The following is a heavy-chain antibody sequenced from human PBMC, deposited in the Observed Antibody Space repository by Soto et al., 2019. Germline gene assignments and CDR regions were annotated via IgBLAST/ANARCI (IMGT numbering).Heavy chain of an antibody. D-gene: IGHD3-10*01. V-gene: IGHV1-2*04. CDR3: ALGRYYYGSGSLDY. Sequence: ASVKVSCKASGYTFSDYYFHWVRQAPGQGLEWMGWINPNSGGTNYAQKFQGWVTVTRDTSISTAYMELSRLKSDDTAVYYCALGRYYYGSGSLDYWGQGTLVTVSS. CDR1: GYTFSDYY. CDR2: INPNSGGT. J-gene: IGHJ4*02.